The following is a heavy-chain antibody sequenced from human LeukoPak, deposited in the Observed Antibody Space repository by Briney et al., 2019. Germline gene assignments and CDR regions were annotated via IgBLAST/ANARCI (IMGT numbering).Heavy chain of an antibody. CDR1: GYTFTSYG. CDR3: ARGLETGYFDY. CDR2: IIPIFGTA. D-gene: IGHD7-27*01. V-gene: IGHV1-69*13. Sequence: SVKVSCKASGYTFTSYGISWVRQAPGQGLEWMGGIIPIFGTANYAQKFQGRVTITADESTSTAYMELSSLRSEDTAVYYCARGLETGYFDYWGQGTLVTVSS. J-gene: IGHJ4*02.